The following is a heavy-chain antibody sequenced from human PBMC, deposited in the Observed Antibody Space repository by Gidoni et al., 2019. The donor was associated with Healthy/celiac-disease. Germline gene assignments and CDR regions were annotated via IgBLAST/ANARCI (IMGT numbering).Heavy chain of an antibody. J-gene: IGHJ4*02. CDR2: ISSSSSYI. CDR3: ARESIAAAGTDY. CDR1: GFPSSSYS. D-gene: IGHD6-13*01. Sequence: EVQLVESGGGLVKPGRALRLSCAASGFPSSSYSMNWVRQAPGKGLAWVSSISSSSSYIYYADSVKGRFTISRDNAKNSLYLQMNSLRAEDTAVYYCARESIAAAGTDYWGQGTLVTVSS. V-gene: IGHV3-21*01.